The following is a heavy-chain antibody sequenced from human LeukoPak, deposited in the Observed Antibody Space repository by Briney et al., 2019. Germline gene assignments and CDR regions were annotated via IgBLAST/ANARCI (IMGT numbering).Heavy chain of an antibody. V-gene: IGHV3-53*01. CDR1: GVTASSQY. J-gene: IGHJ4*02. Sequence: PGGSLRLSCAASGVTASSQYMNWVRRAPGKGLEWVSVIYGVDGTSYTASVKGRFTLSRDNSKNTVYLQKNSLRVEDTALYYCASDLIYWGQGTLVTVSS. CDR3: ASDLIY. CDR2: IYGVDGT.